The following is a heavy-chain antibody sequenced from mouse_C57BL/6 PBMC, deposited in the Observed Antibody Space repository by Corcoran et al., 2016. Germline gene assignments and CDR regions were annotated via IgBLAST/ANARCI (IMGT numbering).Heavy chain of an antibody. CDR3: ARWGWLLRGGYFDV. Sequence: EVQLQQSGPELVKPGASVKIPCKASGYTFTDYNMDWVKQSHGKSLEWIGDINPNNGGTIYNQKFKGKATLTVDKSSSTAYMELRSLTSEDTAVYYCARWGWLLRGGYFDVWGTGTTVTVSS. D-gene: IGHD2-3*01. CDR2: INPNNGGT. CDR1: GYTFTDYN. V-gene: IGHV1-18*01. J-gene: IGHJ1*03.